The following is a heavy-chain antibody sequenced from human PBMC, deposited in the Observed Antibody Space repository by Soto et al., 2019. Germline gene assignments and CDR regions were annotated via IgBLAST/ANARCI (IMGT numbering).Heavy chain of an antibody. D-gene: IGHD6-6*01. CDR2: ISAYNGNK. V-gene: IGHV1-18*04. J-gene: IGHJ4*02. CDR3: ARTGGGMAARPLEY. Sequence: QVQLVQSGGEVKKPGASVEVSCRTSGYMFTTYGMSWVRQAPGQGLEWMAWISAYNGNKKYAQKFPGRVTMTTDRSTSTVSMELRNMTSDDTGTYFCARTGGGMAARPLEYWGQGTLVTVSS. CDR1: GYMFTTYG.